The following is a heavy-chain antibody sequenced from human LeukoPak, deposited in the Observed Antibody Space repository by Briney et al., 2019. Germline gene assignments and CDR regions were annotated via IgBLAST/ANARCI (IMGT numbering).Heavy chain of an antibody. CDR1: GFTFSSYS. V-gene: IGHV3-21*01. CDR2: ISSSSSYI. Sequence: GGSLRLSCAASGFTFSSYSMNWVRQAPGKGLEWVSSISSSSSYIYYADSVKGRFTISRDNAKNSLYLQMNSLRAEDTAVYYCARGQWELLQHYYYMDVWGKGTTVTVSS. D-gene: IGHD1-26*01. CDR3: ARGQWELLQHYYYMDV. J-gene: IGHJ6*03.